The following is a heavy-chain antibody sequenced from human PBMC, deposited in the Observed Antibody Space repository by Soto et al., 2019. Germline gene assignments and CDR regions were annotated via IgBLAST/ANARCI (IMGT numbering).Heavy chain of an antibody. CDR1: GGSSSGYY. CDR3: ARVRFLEWLTYYYHYGMDV. J-gene: IGHJ6*02. Sequence: PSETLSLTCAVYGGSSSGYYWSWIRQPPGKGLEWIGEINHSGSTNYNPSLKSRVTISVDTSKNQFSLKLSSVTAADTAVYYCARVRFLEWLTYYYHYGMDVWGQGTTVTVSS. V-gene: IGHV4-34*01. CDR2: INHSGST. D-gene: IGHD3-3*01.